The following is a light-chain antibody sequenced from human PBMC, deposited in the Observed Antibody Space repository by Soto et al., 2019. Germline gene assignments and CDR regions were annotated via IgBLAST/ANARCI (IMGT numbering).Light chain of an antibody. Sequence: IQMTQSPSSVSASVVDIVTITFLASQSISSYLNWYQQKPGKAPKLLIYAASSLQSGVPSRFSGSGSGTDFTLTISSLQPEDFATYYCQQSYSTPRTFGQGTKVDIK. CDR1: QSISSY. CDR2: AAS. CDR3: QQSYSTPRT. J-gene: IGKJ1*01. V-gene: IGKV1-39*01.